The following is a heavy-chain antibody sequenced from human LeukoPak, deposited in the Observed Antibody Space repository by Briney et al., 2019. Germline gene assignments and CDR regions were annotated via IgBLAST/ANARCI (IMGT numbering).Heavy chain of an antibody. D-gene: IGHD6-13*01. CDR1: GFTVRSSY. CDR2: IYSGGST. V-gene: IGHV3-66*01. Sequence: GGSLRLSCAASGFTVRSSYMTWVRQAPGKGLEWVSVIYSGGSTHYAGSVKGRFTISRDNSKNTVYLQMNSLRAEDTAVYYCARAPYSSSWYFDYWGQGTLVTVSS. J-gene: IGHJ4*02. CDR3: ARAPYSSSWYFDY.